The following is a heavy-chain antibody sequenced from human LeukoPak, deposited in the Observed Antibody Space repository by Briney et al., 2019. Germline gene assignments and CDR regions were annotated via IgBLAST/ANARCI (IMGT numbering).Heavy chain of an antibody. V-gene: IGHV3-11*04. CDR1: GFTFDDYG. J-gene: IGHJ5*02. D-gene: IGHD3-10*01. CDR2: ISSSGSTI. Sequence: GGSLRLSCAASGFTFDDYGMSWVRQAPGKGLEWVSYISSSGSTIYYADSVKGRFTISRDNAKNSLYLQMNSLRAEDTAVYYCARDYGSAPGWFDPWGQGTLVTVSS. CDR3: ARDYGSAPGWFDP.